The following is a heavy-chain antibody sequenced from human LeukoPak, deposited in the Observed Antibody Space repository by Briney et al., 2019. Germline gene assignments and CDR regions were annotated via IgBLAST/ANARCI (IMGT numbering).Heavy chain of an antibody. D-gene: IGHD4-23*01. CDR2: ISDRGDLT. Sequence: GGSLRLSCAASGFAFPILAMGWVRQAPGRGLEWVSVISDRGDLTYYADSVKGRFTISRDNSKNTLYLQMNNLRAEDTAVYYCAKNLNGGNTHSDYWGQGTLVTVSS. J-gene: IGHJ4*02. CDR1: GFAFPILA. V-gene: IGHV3-23*01. CDR3: AKNLNGGNTHSDY.